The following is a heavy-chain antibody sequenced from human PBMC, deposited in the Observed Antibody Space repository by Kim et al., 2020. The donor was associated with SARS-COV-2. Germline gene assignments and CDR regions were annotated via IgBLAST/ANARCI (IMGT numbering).Heavy chain of an antibody. Sequence: SLGIANYAQKFQGRVTITADKSTSTAYMELSSLRSEDTAVYYCARDGRDYWGQGTLVTVSS. J-gene: IGHJ4*02. D-gene: IGHD2-15*01. CDR2: SLGIA. CDR3: ARDGRDY. V-gene: IGHV1-69*04.